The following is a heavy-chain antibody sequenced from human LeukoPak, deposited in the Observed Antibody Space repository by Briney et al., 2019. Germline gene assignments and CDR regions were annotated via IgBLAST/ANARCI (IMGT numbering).Heavy chain of an antibody. CDR1: GGSISSYY. CDR2: IYYSGGT. J-gene: IGHJ6*02. CDR3: ARVGYYYYGMDV. V-gene: IGHV4-59*01. Sequence: PSETLSLTCTVSGGSISSYYLSWIRQPPGKGLEWIGYIYYSGGTNYNPSLKSRVTISADTSKSQFSLKLSSVTAADTAVYYCARVGYYYYGMDVWGQGTTVTVSS.